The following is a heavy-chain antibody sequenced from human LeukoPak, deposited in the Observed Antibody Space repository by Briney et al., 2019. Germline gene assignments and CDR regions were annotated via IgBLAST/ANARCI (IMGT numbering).Heavy chain of an antibody. D-gene: IGHD2-15*01. CDR3: ARRWSEAFDI. Sequence: PSETLSLTCTVSGGSISSYYWSWIRQPPGKGLEWIGYIYYSGSTNYNPSLKSRVTISVDTSKNQFSLKLSSVTAADTAVYYCARRWSEAFDIWGQGTMVTVSS. CDR2: IYYSGST. V-gene: IGHV4-59*08. J-gene: IGHJ3*02. CDR1: GGSISSYY.